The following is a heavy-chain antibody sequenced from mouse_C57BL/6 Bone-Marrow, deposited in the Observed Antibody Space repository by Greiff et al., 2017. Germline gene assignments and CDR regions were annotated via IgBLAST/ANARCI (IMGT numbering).Heavy chain of an antibody. CDR3: ARHATMVTGEAAWFAY. CDR1: GFTFSDYG. J-gene: IGHJ3*01. D-gene: IGHD2-2*01. Sequence: DVKLQESGGGLVQPGGSLKLSCAASGFTFSDYGMAWVRQAPRKGPEWVAFISNLAYSIYYADTVTGRFTISRENAKNTLYLEMSSLRSEDTAMYYWARHATMVTGEAAWFAYWGQGTLVTVSA. V-gene: IGHV5-15*01. CDR2: ISNLAYSI.